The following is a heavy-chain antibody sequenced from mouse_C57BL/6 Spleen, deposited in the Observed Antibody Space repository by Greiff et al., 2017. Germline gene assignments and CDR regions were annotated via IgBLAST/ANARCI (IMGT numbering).Heavy chain of an antibody. J-gene: IGHJ4*01. CDR2: IWRGGST. V-gene: IGHV2-5*01. CDR3: AKEGLRREAAMDY. Sequence: VQLQESGPGLVQPSQSLSITCTVSGFSLTSYGVHWVRQSPGKGLEWLGVIWRGGSTDYNAAFMSRLSITKDNSKSQVFFKMNSLQADDTAIYYCAKEGLRREAAMDYWGQGTSVTVSS. D-gene: IGHD2-4*01. CDR1: GFSLTSYG.